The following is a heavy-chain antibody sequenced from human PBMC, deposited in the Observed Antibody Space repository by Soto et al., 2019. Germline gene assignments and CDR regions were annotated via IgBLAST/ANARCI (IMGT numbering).Heavy chain of an antibody. CDR1: GFTFSSYW. CDR2: IKQDGSEK. J-gene: IGHJ6*02. CDR3: ARDPSDYCSSTSCYGMDV. V-gene: IGHV3-7*01. D-gene: IGHD2-2*01. Sequence: GGSLRLSCAASGFTFSSYWMSWVRQAPGKGLEWVANIKQDGSEKYYVDSVKGRFTISRDNAKNSLYLQMNSLRAEDTAVYYCARDPSDYCSSTSCYGMDVWGQGTTVTVSS.